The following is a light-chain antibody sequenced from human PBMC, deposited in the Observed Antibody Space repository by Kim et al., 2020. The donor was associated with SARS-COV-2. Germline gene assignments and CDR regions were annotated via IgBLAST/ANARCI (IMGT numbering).Light chain of an antibody. Sequence: EIVMTQSPATLSVSPGEGATLSCRASQRISRNLAWYQQKPGQAPRLLIHGASTRATDIPARFSGSGSGTEFTLTISSLRSEDSAVYYCQQYYNWPRTFGQGTKVDIK. CDR3: QQYYNWPRT. CDR1: QRISRN. CDR2: GAS. J-gene: IGKJ1*01. V-gene: IGKV3-15*01.